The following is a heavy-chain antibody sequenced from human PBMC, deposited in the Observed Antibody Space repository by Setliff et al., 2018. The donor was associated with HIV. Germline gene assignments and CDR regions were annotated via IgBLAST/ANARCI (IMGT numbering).Heavy chain of an antibody. D-gene: IGHD3-10*01. J-gene: IGHJ3*02. CDR1: GYSFTGYW. CDR2: IYPGDADT. CDR3: ASLMLGGGSGSYYDAFDI. V-gene: IGHV5-51*01. Sequence: PGESLKISCKGSGYSFTGYWIAWVRQTPGKGLEWMGIIYPGDADTRYSPSFQGQVTISADKSISTAYLQWSSLKASDTAMYYCASLMLGGGSGSYYDAFDIWGQGTMVTVSS.